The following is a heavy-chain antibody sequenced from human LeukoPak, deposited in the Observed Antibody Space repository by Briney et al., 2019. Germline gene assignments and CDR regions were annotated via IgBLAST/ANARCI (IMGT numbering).Heavy chain of an antibody. J-gene: IGHJ4*02. CDR1: AGTFSSCA. V-gene: IGHV1-69*01. Sequence: GASVQVFCKAAAGTFSSCAISGLRQDPGQGLEWLGGIIPIVGTANYAQKFQGRVTITADESTSTAYMELSSLRSEDTAVYYCARSFDRRYYDFWSGYHYFDYWGQGTLVTVSS. D-gene: IGHD3-3*01. CDR2: IIPIVGTA. CDR3: ARSFDRRYYDFWSGYHYFDY.